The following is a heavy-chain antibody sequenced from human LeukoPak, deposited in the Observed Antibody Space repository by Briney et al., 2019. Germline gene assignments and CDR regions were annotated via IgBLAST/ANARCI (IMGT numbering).Heavy chain of an antibody. Sequence: GGSLRLSCAASGFTFSTYAMSWVRQAPGKGLEWVSSFSGSGGCTYYADSVKGRFTISRDNSKDTLYLQMNSLRAEDTALYYCAKGRDNSAWFGANNWGQGTLVTVSS. J-gene: IGHJ4*02. D-gene: IGHD3-10*01. CDR1: GFTFSTYA. V-gene: IGHV3-23*01. CDR3: AKGRDNSAWFGANN. CDR2: FSGSGGCT.